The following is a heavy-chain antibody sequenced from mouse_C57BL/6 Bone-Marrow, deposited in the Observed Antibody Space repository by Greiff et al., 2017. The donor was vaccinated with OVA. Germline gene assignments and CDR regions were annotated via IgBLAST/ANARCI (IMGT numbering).Heavy chain of an antibody. CDR2: IDPEDGET. J-gene: IGHJ4*01. Sequence: EVQLQQSGAELVKPGASVTLSCTASGFNIQDYYMHWVKQRTEQGLAWIGRIDPEDGETKYAPKFQVKATITADTSSNTAYLQLSSLTSEDTAVYYCARGYSNYKYAMDYWGQGTSVTVSS. D-gene: IGHD2-5*01. CDR3: ARGYSNYKYAMDY. V-gene: IGHV14-2*01. CDR1: GFNIQDYY.